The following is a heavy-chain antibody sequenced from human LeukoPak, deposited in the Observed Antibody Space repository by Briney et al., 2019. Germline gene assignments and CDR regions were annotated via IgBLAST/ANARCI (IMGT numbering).Heavy chain of an antibody. V-gene: IGHV4-59*08. CDR3: ARSRPTYYYDSSGTNFDY. Sequence: KPSETLSLTCTVSGGSLSSYYWGWVRQPPGKGLEWVWYIYYSGSTNYNPSLKSRVTISVDTSKNQFSLKLSSVTAADTAVYYCARSRPTYYYDSSGTNFDYWGQGTLVTVSS. J-gene: IGHJ4*02. CDR1: GGSLSSYY. CDR2: IYYSGST. D-gene: IGHD3-22*01.